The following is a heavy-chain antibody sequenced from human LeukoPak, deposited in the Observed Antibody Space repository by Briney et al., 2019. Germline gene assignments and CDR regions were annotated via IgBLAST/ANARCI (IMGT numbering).Heavy chain of an antibody. Sequence: GGSLRLSCAASGFTFSSYSMNWVRQAPGKGLEWVSSISSSSSYIYYADSVKGRFTISRDNAKNSLYRQMNSLRAEDTAVYYCARDPPDIVATTYAFDIWGQGTMVTVSS. D-gene: IGHD5-12*01. CDR2: ISSSSSYI. V-gene: IGHV3-21*01. CDR3: ARDPPDIVATTYAFDI. CDR1: GFTFSSYS. J-gene: IGHJ3*02.